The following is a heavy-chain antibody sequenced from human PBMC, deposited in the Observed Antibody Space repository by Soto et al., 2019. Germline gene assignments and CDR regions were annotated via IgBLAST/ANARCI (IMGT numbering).Heavy chain of an antibody. D-gene: IGHD4-17*01. Sequence: GGSLRLSCEVSGLTFSNFAMSWVRQAPGKGLEWASAIGGSSGTTFYADSVKGRFTISRDNAKNSLYLQMNSLRAEDTAIYYCAKIRLLTTVDYWGQGTLVTVSS. CDR1: GLTFSNFA. CDR2: IGGSSGTT. J-gene: IGHJ4*02. V-gene: IGHV3-23*01. CDR3: AKIRLLTTVDY.